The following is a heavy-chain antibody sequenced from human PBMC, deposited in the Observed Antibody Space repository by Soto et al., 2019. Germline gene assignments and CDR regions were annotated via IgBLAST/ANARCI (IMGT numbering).Heavy chain of an antibody. CDR2: SKNKADSYTT. D-gene: IGHD3-10*01. J-gene: IGHJ4*02. Sequence: EVQLVESGGGLVQPGGSLRLSCAASGFTFSDHYMDWVRQAPGKGLEWVGRSKNKADSYTTEYAASVKGRFTISRDGSKNSLFLKMNSLKTEVTAVYYCTVWGSGNDFGAAWGQGILVTVSS. CDR3: TVWGSGNDFGAA. V-gene: IGHV3-72*01. CDR1: GFTFSDHY.